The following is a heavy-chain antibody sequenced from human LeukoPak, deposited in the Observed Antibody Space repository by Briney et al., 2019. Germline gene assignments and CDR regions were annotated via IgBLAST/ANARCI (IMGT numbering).Heavy chain of an antibody. CDR1: GYTFTGYY. D-gene: IGHD3-3*01. Sequence: ASVKVSCKASGYTFTGYYMHWVRQAPGQGLEWMGWINPNSGGTNYAQKFQGRVTMTRDTSISTAYMELSRLRSDDTAVYYCARLSQTYYDFWSGTAPGDTFDIWGQGTMVTVSS. V-gene: IGHV1-2*02. CDR3: ARLSQTYYDFWSGTAPGDTFDI. CDR2: INPNSGGT. J-gene: IGHJ3*02.